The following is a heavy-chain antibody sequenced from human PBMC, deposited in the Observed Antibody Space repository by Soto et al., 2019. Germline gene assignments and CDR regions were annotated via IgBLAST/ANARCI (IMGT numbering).Heavy chain of an antibody. CDR1: GFTFSTFA. J-gene: IGHJ2*01. CDR3: ASRSLSYCSSTSCPNWYFDL. Sequence: GGSLRLSCAASGFTFSTFAMSWVRQAPGKGLEYVSAISSNGGSTYYANSVKGRFTISRDNSKNTLFLQMGSLRAEDMAVYYCASRSLSYCSSTSCPNWYFDLWGRGTLVTVSS. D-gene: IGHD2-2*01. CDR2: ISSNGGST. V-gene: IGHV3-64*01.